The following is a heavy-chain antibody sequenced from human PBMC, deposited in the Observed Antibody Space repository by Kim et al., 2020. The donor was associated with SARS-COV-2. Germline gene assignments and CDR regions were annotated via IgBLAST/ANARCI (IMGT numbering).Heavy chain of an antibody. V-gene: IGHV3-7*01. CDR1: GFPVSRYW. D-gene: IGHD2-2*02. CDR3: VRGFLTPYTFDL. Sequence: GGSLRLSCEGSGFPVSRYWMNWVRQAPGKGLEWVANSKEDGSAHYSVDSVKGRLTMSRDNAKNSVYLQMERLRPEDTAVYFCVRGFLTPYTFDLWGLGT. CDR2: SKEDGSAH. J-gene: IGHJ3*01.